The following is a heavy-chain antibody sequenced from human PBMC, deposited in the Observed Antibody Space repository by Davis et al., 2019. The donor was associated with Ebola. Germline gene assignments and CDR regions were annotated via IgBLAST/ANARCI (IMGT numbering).Heavy chain of an antibody. CDR3: AGEDDYSNDY. J-gene: IGHJ4*02. CDR1: GGSISSYY. V-gene: IGHV4-59*06. D-gene: IGHD4-11*01. Sequence: SETLSLTCTVSGGSISSYYWSWIRQPPGKGLEWIGYIYYSGSTYYNPSLKSRVTISVDTSKNQFSLKLSSVTAADTAVYYCAGEDDYSNDYWGQGTLVTVSP. CDR2: IYYSGST.